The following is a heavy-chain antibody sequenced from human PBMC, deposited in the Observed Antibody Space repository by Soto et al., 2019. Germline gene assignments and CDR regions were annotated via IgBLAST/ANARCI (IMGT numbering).Heavy chain of an antibody. CDR3: AKDGGAGNFYYYGADV. CDR2: VSYNGDNK. J-gene: IGHJ6*02. D-gene: IGHD3-16*01. V-gene: IGHV3-30*18. Sequence: GGSLRLSCAASGFIFNAYGIHWVRQAPDRGLEWVAVVSYNGDNKYYGDSVKGRFTISRDNPKNTAYLEMTSLRREDTAVYYCAKDGGAGNFYYYGADVWGQGTTVTVSS. CDR1: GFIFNAYG.